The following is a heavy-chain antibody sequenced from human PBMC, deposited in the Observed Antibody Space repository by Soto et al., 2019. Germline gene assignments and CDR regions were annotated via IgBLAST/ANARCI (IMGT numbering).Heavy chain of an antibody. CDR2: IDPSDSYT. Sequence: GESLKISCKCSGYSFTSYWISWVRQMPGKGLEWMGRIDPSDSYTNYSPSFQGHVTISADKSISTAYLQWSSLKASDTAMYYCARHSAGVNDFWSGDFDYWGQGTLVTVSS. J-gene: IGHJ4*02. CDR1: GYSFTSYW. V-gene: IGHV5-10-1*01. CDR3: ARHSAGVNDFWSGDFDY. D-gene: IGHD3-3*01.